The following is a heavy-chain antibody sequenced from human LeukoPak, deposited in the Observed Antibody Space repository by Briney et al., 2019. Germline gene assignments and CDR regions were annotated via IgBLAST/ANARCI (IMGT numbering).Heavy chain of an antibody. V-gene: IGHV4-59*08. CDR2: IYYSGST. Sequence: SETLSLTCTVSGGSINTYYWAWIRQPPGKGLEWIGYIYYSGSTNYNPSLKSRVTISIDTSKNQFSLKLTSVIAADTAVYYCARRNDFGIWGQGTMVTVSS. J-gene: IGHJ3*02. CDR3: ARRNDFGI. CDR1: GGSINTYY.